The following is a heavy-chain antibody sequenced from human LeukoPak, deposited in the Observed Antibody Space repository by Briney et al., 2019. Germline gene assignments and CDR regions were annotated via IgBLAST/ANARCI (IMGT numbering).Heavy chain of an antibody. J-gene: IGHJ4*02. CDR2: ISGSGGST. CDR3: AKDRWIQLWSSGYFDY. Sequence: PRGSLRLSCAASGFTFSSYAMSWVRQAPGKGLEWVSAISGSGGSTYYADSVKGRFTISIDNSKNTLYLQMNSLRAEDTAVYYCAKDRWIQLWSSGYFDYWGQGTLVTVSS. V-gene: IGHV3-23*01. CDR1: GFTFSSYA. D-gene: IGHD5-18*01.